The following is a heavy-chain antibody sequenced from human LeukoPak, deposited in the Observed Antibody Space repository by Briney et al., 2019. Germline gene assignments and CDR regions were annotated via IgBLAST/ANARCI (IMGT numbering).Heavy chain of an antibody. V-gene: IGHV3-53*01. CDR1: GFTVSSNS. D-gene: IGHD5-18*01. CDR2: IYSDNT. CDR3: ARDKTRGLGYSYSKSGNYFDY. J-gene: IGHJ4*02. Sequence: PGGSLRLSCTVSGFTVSSNSMSWVRQAPGKGLEWVSFIYSDNTHYSDSVKGRFTISRDNSKNTLYLQMNSLRAEDTAVYYCARDKTRGLGYSYSKSGNYFDYWGQGTLVTVSS.